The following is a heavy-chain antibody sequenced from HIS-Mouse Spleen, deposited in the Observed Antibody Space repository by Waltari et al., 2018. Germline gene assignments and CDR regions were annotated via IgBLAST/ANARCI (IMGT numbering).Heavy chain of an antibody. D-gene: IGHD5-18*01. V-gene: IGHV4-34*01. CDR3: ARGPYPRSYYYFDY. CDR2: INHNGST. Sequence: QVQLQQWGAGLLKPSETLSLTCAVYGGSFSGYYWSWIRQPPGKGLEWIGEINHNGSTNSHPSLKSRVTISVDTSKNQFSLKLSSVTAADTAVYYCARGPYPRSYYYFDYWGQGTLVTVSS. CDR1: GGSFSGYY. J-gene: IGHJ4*02.